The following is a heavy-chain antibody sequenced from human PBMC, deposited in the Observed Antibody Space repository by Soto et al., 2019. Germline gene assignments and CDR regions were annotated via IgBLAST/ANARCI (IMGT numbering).Heavy chain of an antibody. CDR3: CTDAARRDSDGYWYEGAY. V-gene: IGHV3-15*07. CDR1: GFTFADAW. J-gene: IGHJ4*02. D-gene: IGHD3-22*01. CDR2: IERKADGETA. Sequence: EVQLVESGGGLVKPGGSLTLSCAASGFTFADAWLHWVRQAPGKGLEWVGRIERKADGETADYGAPVEGRFTISRDDSKNTLYLQMKSLDTEDTAIYYCCTDAARRDSDGYWYEGAYWGQGALVTVSS.